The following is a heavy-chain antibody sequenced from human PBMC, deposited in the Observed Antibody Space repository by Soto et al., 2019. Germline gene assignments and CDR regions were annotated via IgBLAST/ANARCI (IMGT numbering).Heavy chain of an antibody. J-gene: IGHJ4*02. CDR3: ARDRLGVSVTGGGFDS. Sequence: QVQLVQSGGEVKKPGASVKVSCKASGYTFSNFGLSWVRQAPGQGLELMGWISPYNGNTNYAQKLQGRRTMTTDTSTSIAYMELRSLRSDDTAVYYCARDRLGVSVTGGGFDSWGQGTLVTVSS. CDR1: GYTFSNFG. D-gene: IGHD2-8*01. V-gene: IGHV1-18*01. CDR2: ISPYNGNT.